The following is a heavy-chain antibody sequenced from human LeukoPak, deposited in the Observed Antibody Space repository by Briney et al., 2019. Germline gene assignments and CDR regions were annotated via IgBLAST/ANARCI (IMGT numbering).Heavy chain of an antibody. D-gene: IGHD3-16*01. Sequence: GGSLRLSCAASGFTLSDYPMTWVRQAPGKGLQWVSLFDRGSLDTYYADSVKGRFTISRDNAKNSLYLQMNSLRAEDTAVYYCASSFDWGQGTLVTVSS. V-gene: IGHV3-21*01. CDR2: FDRGSLDT. J-gene: IGHJ4*02. CDR3: ASSFD. CDR1: GFTLSDYP.